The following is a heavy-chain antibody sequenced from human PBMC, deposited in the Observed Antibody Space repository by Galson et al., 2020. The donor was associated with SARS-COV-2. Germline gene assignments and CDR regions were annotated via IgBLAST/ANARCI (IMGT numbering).Heavy chain of an antibody. Sequence: GESLKISCAASGFTFSSYDMHWVRQATGKGLEWVSAIGTAGETYYPGSVKGRFTISRENAKNSLYLQMNSLRAGDTAVYYCARGTSSGSYYNLKYFFDYWGQGTLVTVSA. CDR1: GFTFSSYD. D-gene: IGHD3-10*01. J-gene: IGHJ4*02. V-gene: IGHV3-13*01. CDR2: IGTAGET. CDR3: ARGTSSGSYYNLKYFFDY.